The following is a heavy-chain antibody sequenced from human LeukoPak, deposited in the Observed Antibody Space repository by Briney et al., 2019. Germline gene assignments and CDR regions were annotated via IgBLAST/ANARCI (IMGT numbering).Heavy chain of an antibody. D-gene: IGHD6-13*01. CDR2: INPSGGST. J-gene: IGHJ4*02. V-gene: IGHV1-46*01. Sequence: ASVKVSCKASGGTFGSYAISWVRQAPGQGLEWMGIINPSGGSTSYAQKFQGRVTMTRDTSTSTVYMELSSLRSEDTAVYYCAITWFSSSFDYWGQGTLVTVSS. CDR1: GGTFGSYA. CDR3: AITWFSSSFDY.